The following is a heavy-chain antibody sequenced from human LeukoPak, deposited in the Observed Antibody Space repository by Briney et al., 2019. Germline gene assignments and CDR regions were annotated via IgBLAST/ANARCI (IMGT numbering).Heavy chain of an antibody. V-gene: IGHV4-31*03. D-gene: IGHD3-9*01. CDR2: IYYSGST. J-gene: IGHJ4*02. CDR3: ARFRYYDILTGYYRRDFSLYYFDY. CDR1: GGSISSGGYY. Sequence: PSETLSLTCTVSGGSISSGGYYWSWIRQHPGKGLEWIGYIYYSGSTYYNPSLKSRVIISVDTSKNQFSLKLSSVTAADTAVYYCARFRYYDILTGYYRRDFSLYYFDYWGQGTLVTVSS.